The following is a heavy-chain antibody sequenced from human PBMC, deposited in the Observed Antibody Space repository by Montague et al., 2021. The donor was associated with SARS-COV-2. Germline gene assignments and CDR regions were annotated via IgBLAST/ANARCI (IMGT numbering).Heavy chain of an antibody. J-gene: IGHJ4*02. CDR2: ITDNGST. V-gene: IGHV4-34*01. D-gene: IGHD5-18*01. CDR1: GGSFSGYD. Sequence: SETLSLTCAVYGGSFSGYDWTWIRQSPGKGLEWIGEITDNGSTKYDPSLKSRVTVSSDTSKNQFSLKLRSVTAADTAVYYCVRHGYGPVFLNDYWGQGTLVTVSS. CDR3: VRHGYGPVFLNDY.